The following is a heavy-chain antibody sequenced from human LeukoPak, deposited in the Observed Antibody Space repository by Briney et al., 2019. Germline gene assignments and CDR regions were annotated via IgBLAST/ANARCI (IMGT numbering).Heavy chain of an antibody. V-gene: IGHV1-24*01. D-gene: IGHD2-2*01. CDR2: FDPEDGET. Sequence: ASVKVSCKVSGHTVADLSMHWVRQAPGKGLEWMGGFDPEDGETVYARKFQGRVVMTEDTSTDTAYMELSSLRSDDTAVYYCARGRTCSTTTCWRWFDPWGQGTLVTVSS. J-gene: IGHJ5*02. CDR3: ARGRTCSTTTCWRWFDP. CDR1: GHTVADLS.